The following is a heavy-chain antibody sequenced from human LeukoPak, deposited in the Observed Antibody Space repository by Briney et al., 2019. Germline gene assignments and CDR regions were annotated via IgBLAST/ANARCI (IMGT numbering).Heavy chain of an antibody. Sequence: ASVTVSCKASGYTFTGYYMHWVRQAPGQELEWMGWINPNNGGTNYAQNFQGRVTMTRDTSMGTAYMELSSLRSDDTAVYYCARFSGSSNFDYWGQGTLVTVSS. CDR1: GYTFTGYY. CDR3: ARFSGSSNFDY. CDR2: INPNNGGT. V-gene: IGHV1-2*02. J-gene: IGHJ4*02. D-gene: IGHD1-26*01.